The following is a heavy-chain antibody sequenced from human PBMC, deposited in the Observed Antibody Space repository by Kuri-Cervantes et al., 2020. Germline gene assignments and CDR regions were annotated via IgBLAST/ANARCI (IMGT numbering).Heavy chain of an antibody. J-gene: IGHJ6*02. Sequence: GESLKISCAASGFTVSSNYMSWVRQAPGKGLEWVAVISYDGSNKYYADSVKGRFTISRDNSKNALYLQMNSLRAEGTAVYYCAKDGVRFREGGMDVWGQGTTVTVSS. V-gene: IGHV3-30*18. D-gene: IGHD3-3*01. CDR1: GFTVSSNY. CDR3: AKDGVRFREGGMDV. CDR2: ISYDGSNK.